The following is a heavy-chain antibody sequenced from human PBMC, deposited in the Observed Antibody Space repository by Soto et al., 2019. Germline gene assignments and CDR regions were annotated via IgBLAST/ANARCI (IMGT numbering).Heavy chain of an antibody. CDR2: INPNSGGT. CDR3: AREYYDSSGYYSVSYFDY. CDR1: GYTFTGYY. J-gene: IGHJ4*02. V-gene: IGHV1-2*04. Sequence: ASVKVSCKASGYTFTGYYMHWVRQAPGQGLEWMGWINPNSGGTNYAQKFQGWVTMTRDTSISTAYMELSRLRSDDTAVYYCAREYYDSSGYYSVSYFDYWGQGTLVTVSS. D-gene: IGHD3-22*01.